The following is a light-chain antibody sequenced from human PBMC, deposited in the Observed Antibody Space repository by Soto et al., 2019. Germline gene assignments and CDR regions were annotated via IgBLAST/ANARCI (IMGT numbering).Light chain of an antibody. CDR2: GAS. V-gene: IGKV3-20*01. Sequence: EIVLTQSPVTLSLSPGESATLSCRASQSVSSSQVAWYQQKPGQAPRLLIYGASSRATGIPDRFSGVGSETDFTLPINRLEPEDFAVYYCQQYATSPHTFGQGTKLEIK. J-gene: IGKJ2*01. CDR1: QSVSSSQ. CDR3: QQYATSPHT.